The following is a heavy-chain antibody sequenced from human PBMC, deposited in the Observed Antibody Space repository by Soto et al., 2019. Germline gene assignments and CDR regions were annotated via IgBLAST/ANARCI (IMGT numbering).Heavy chain of an antibody. J-gene: IGHJ6*02. CDR1: GFTFSDYY. CDR3: AREVSDEDSYGGYYYYGMDV. Sequence: GGSLRLSCAASGFTFSDYYMSWIRQAPGKGLEWVSYISSSGSTIYYADSVKGRFTISRDNAKNSLYLQMNSLRAEDTAVYYCAREVSDEDSYGGYYYYGMDVWGQGTTVTGS. CDR2: ISSSGSTI. V-gene: IGHV3-11*01. D-gene: IGHD5-18*01.